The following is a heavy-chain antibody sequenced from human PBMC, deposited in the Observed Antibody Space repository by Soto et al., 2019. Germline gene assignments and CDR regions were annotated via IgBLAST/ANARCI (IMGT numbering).Heavy chain of an antibody. CDR1: GGSLTGYF. J-gene: IGHJ4*02. CDR2: VNHAGAA. V-gene: IGHV4-34*01. Sequence: QVHLQQWGAGLLRPSETLSLTCNVSGGSLTGYFWNWIRQPPGRPMEWIGEVNHAGAATYNPSLRSRVTLSVDTSTNQFSLRLASVAATDTALYFCARGYFTRQSLDYWDQGALVTVSS. CDR3: ARGYFTRQSLDY.